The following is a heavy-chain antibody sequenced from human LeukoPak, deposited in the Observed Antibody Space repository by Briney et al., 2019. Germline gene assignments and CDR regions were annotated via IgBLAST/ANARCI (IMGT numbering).Heavy chain of an antibody. V-gene: IGHV3-21*01. CDR3: ARIGAGSSRDY. J-gene: IGHJ4*02. D-gene: IGHD6-13*01. Sequence: GGSLRLSCAASGSTFSNFAMTWVRQAPGKGLEWVSSIVGSSSTYYADSLKGRFTISRDNAKNSLYLQMNSLRAEDTAVYYCARIGAGSSRDYWGQGTLVTVSS. CDR1: GSTFSNFA. CDR2: IVGSSST.